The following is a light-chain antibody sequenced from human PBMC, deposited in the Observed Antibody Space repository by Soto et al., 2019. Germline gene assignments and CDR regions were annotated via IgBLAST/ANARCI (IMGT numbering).Light chain of an antibody. CDR1: QSVSATY. CDR3: QPYVSSPMYT. V-gene: IGKV3-20*01. CDR2: GAS. Sequence: EIVLTQPPGTLSLSPGERATLSCRASQSVSATYLAWYQQKPGQAPRLLIYGASNRATGIPDRFTGSGSGTDFTLTISRLEPEDFAVYFCQPYVSSPMYTFGQGTKVDIK. J-gene: IGKJ2*01.